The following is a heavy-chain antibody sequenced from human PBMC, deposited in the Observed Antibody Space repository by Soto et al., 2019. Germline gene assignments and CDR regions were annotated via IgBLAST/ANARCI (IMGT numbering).Heavy chain of an antibody. D-gene: IGHD3-10*01. J-gene: IGHJ3*02. Sequence: SVKVSCKASGFTFTSSAVQWVRQARGQRLEWIGWIVVGSGNTNYAQKFQERVTITRDVSTSTAYMELSSLRSEDTAVYYCAAGGPTMVRGSDAFDIWGQGTMVTVS. V-gene: IGHV1-58*01. CDR1: GFTFTSSA. CDR3: AAGGPTMVRGSDAFDI. CDR2: IVVGSGNT.